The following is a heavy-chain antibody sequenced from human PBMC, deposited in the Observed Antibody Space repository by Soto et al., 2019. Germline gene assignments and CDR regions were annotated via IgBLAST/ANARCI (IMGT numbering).Heavy chain of an antibody. Sequence: QVQLVQSGAEVQKPGSSVKVSCKASGGTFSSYAISWVRQAPGQGLEWMGGIIPIFGTANYAQKFQGRVTITADESTSTAYMELSSLRSEDTAVYYCARCCATYYDILSDYYYGMDVWGQGTTVTVSS. CDR1: GGTFSSYA. CDR2: IIPIFGTA. D-gene: IGHD3-9*01. V-gene: IGHV1-69*01. CDR3: ARCCATYYDILSDYYYGMDV. J-gene: IGHJ6*02.